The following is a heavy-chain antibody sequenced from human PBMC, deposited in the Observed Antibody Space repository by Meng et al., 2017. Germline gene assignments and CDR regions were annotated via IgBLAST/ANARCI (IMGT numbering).Heavy chain of an antibody. V-gene: IGHV4-31*01. CDR2: IYYSGST. CDR3: ARADRRVGSYGPNWFDP. Sequence: VQLQDSGPGLVKPSQTLSLTCTVSGGSISSGGYYWSWIRQHPGKGLEWIGYIYYSGSTYYNPSLKSLVTISVDTSKNQFSLKLSSVTAADTAVYYCARADRRVGSYGPNWFDPWGQGTLVTVSS. D-gene: IGHD5-18*01. CDR1: GGSISSGGYY. J-gene: IGHJ5*02.